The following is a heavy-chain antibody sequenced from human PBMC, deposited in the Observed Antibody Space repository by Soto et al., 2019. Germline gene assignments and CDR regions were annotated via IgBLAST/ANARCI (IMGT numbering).Heavy chain of an antibody. V-gene: IGHV3-23*01. Sequence: PGGSLRLSCAASGFTFSSYAMSWVRQAPGKGLEWVSAISGSGGSTYYTDSVKGRFTISRDNSKNTLYLQMNSLRAEATAVYYCGKDVGIYYDGGVFSYELPLTWSAPWGQGPLVTVSS. CDR3: GKDVGIYYDGGVFSYELPLTWSAP. CDR1: GFTFSSYA. D-gene: IGHD3-22*01. CDR2: ISGSGGST. J-gene: IGHJ5*02.